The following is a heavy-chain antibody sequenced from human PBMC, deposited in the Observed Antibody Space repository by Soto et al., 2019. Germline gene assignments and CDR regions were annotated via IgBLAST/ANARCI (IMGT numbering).Heavy chain of an antibody. CDR3: ARGDGSDYQFFDY. Sequence: PSETLSLTCTVSGGSISSYYWSWIRQPPGKGLEWIGYIYYTGSTNYNPSLKSRVTISVDTSKNQFSLKLSSVTAAETAVYYWARGDGSDYQFFDYWGQGNTVTVSS. D-gene: IGHD3-22*01. V-gene: IGHV4-59*08. CDR1: GGSISSYY. J-gene: IGHJ4*02. CDR2: IYYTGST.